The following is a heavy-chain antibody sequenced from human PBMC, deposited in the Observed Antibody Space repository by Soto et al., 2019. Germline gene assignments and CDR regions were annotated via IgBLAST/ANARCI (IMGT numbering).Heavy chain of an antibody. CDR1: GGTFSSYA. J-gene: IGHJ6*02. CDR2: IIPIFGTA. V-gene: IGHV1-69*13. Sequence: SVKVSCKASGGTFSSYAISWVRQAPGQGLEWMGGIIPIFGTANYAQKFQGRVTITADESTSTAYMELSSLRSEDTAVYYCAGSVVAALDPYYYYGMDVWGQGTTVTVSS. D-gene: IGHD2-15*01. CDR3: AGSVVAALDPYYYYGMDV.